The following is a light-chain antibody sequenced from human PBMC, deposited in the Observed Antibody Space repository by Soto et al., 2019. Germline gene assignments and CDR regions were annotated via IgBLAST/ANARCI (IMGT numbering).Light chain of an antibody. V-gene: IGLV2-14*03. Sequence: QSALTQPASVSGSPGQSITISCTGTSSDVGGYNYVSWYQHHPGKAPQLMIYDVSQRPSGVSNRFSGSKSGNMASLTISGLQAEDEADYYCSSYTISSTLRYVFGTGTKLTVL. J-gene: IGLJ1*01. CDR2: DVS. CDR1: SSDVGGYNY. CDR3: SSYTISSTLRYV.